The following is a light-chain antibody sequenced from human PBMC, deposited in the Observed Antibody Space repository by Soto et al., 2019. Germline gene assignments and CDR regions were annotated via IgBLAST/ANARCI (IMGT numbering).Light chain of an antibody. CDR1: SSDVGGYNY. CDR2: AVS. J-gene: IGLJ1*01. CDR3: SSYAGSNNFV. Sequence: QSVLTQPPSAFGSPGQSVTISCTGTSSDVGGYNYVSWYQQHPGKAPKLMIYAVSKRPSGVPDRFSGSKSGNTASLTVSGLQAEDEADYYCSSYAGSNNFVFGTGTKVTVL. V-gene: IGLV2-8*01.